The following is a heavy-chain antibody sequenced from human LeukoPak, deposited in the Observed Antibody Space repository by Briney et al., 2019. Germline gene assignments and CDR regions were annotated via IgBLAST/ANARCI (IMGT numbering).Heavy chain of an antibody. J-gene: IGHJ5*02. V-gene: IGHV1-69*05. CDR2: IIPIFGTA. Sequence: ASXXVSCKASGGTFSSYAISWVRQAPGQGLEWMGRIIPIFGTANYAQKFQGRVTITTDESTSTAYMELSSLRSEDTAVYYCARDRPRWPFDPWGQGTLVTVSS. D-gene: IGHD2-15*01. CDR1: GGTFSSYA. CDR3: ARDRPRWPFDP.